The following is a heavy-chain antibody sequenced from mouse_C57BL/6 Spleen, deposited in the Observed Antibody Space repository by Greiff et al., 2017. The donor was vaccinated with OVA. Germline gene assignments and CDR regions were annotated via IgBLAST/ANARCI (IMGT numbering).Heavy chain of an antibody. D-gene: IGHD2-4*01. J-gene: IGHJ4*01. CDR3: AGGLRQGFYAMDY. CDR2: IYPGDGDT. V-gene: IGHV1-80*01. Sequence: QVQLQQSGAELVKPGASVKISCKASGYAFSSYWMNWVKQRPGKGLEWIGQIYPGDGDTNYNGKFKGKATLTADKSSSTAYMQLSSLTSEDSAVYFCAGGLRQGFYAMDYWGQGTSVTVSS. CDR1: GYAFSSYW.